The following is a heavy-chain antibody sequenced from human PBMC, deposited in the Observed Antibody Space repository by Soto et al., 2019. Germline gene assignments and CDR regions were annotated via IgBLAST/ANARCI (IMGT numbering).Heavy chain of an antibody. CDR3: ARGRVQDIDY. J-gene: IGHJ4*02. CDR2: INHSGST. CDR1: GGSFSGYY. Sequence: SETLSLTCAVYGGSFSGYYWSWIRQPPGKGLEWIGEINHSGSTNYNPSLKSRVTISVDTSKNQFSLKLSSVTAADTAVYYCARGRVQDIDYWGQGTLVTSPQ. D-gene: IGHD1-1*01. V-gene: IGHV4-34*01.